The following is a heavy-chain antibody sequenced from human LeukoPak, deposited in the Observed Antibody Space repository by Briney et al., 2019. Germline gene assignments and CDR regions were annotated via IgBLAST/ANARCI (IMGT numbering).Heavy chain of an antibody. CDR3: ARDLVPYYYDSSGHSRWAFDI. CDR1: GGTFSSYA. D-gene: IGHD3-22*01. J-gene: IGHJ3*02. Sequence: SVKVSCKASGGTFSSYAISWVRQAPGQGLEWMGGIIPIFGTANYAQKFQGRVTITADESTSTACMELSSLRSEDTAVYYCARDLVPYYYDSSGHSRWAFDIWGQGTMVTVSS. CDR2: IIPIFGTA. V-gene: IGHV1-69*01.